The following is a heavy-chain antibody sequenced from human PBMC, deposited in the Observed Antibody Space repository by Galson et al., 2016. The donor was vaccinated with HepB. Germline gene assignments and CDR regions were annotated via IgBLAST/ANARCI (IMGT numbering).Heavy chain of an antibody. D-gene: IGHD3-10*01. CDR2: ISYDGTIK. J-gene: IGHJ5*02. CDR1: GLTFKNYG. CDR3: SQPYGSGTFYNSEFDP. V-gene: IGHV3-30*18. Sequence: SLRLSCAASGLTFKNYGMHWVRQAPGKGLDWVAVISYDGTIKYYQDSVKGRFTISRDNSKNTLYLEMNSLSAEDTDVYYCSQPYGSGTFYNSEFDPCAQGTLVTVSS.